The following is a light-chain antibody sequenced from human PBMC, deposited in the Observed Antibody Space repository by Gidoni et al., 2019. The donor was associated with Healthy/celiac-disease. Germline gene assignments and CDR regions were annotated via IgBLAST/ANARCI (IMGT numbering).Light chain of an antibody. CDR2: GAS. CDR3: QQYGSSPYT. V-gene: IGKV3-20*01. CDR1: QSVSSSY. Sequence: ATLSCRASQSVSSSYLAWYQQKPGQAPRLLIYGASSRATGIPDRFSGSGSGTDFTLTISRLEPEDFAVYYCQQYGSSPYTFGQGTKLEIK. J-gene: IGKJ2*01.